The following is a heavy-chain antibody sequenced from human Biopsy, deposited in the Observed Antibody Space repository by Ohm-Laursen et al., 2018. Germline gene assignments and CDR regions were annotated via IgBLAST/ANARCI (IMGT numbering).Heavy chain of an antibody. CDR1: GGSFTGHY. V-gene: IGHV4-59*11. J-gene: IGHJ6*02. D-gene: IGHD4-11*01. CDR3: ARDSGILNYGNFKYYHYYGMDV. CDR2: ISHTGYT. Sequence: GTLSLTCTVSGGSFTGHYWSWIRQPPGKGLEWIGHISHTGYTSYKSSLKSRVTISLDTSRKHFSLRLTSLAAADTAVYYCARDSGILNYGNFKYYHYYGMDVWGQGTLVAVS.